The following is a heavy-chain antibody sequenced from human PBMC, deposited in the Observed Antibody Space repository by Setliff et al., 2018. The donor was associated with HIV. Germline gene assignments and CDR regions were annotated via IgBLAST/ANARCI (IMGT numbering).Heavy chain of an antibody. V-gene: IGHV3-21*01. CDR2: ITASRLYM. Sequence: KPGGSLRLSCAASGFTFSSYTMIWVRQAPGKGLEWVSSITASRLYMYYADSVKGRFTIFRDNAKNSLYLQMNSLRAEDTAVYYCAKVGRGVVDFFDYWGQGTLVTSPQ. D-gene: IGHD2-15*01. CDR1: GFTFSSYT. CDR3: AKVGRGVVDFFDY. J-gene: IGHJ4*02.